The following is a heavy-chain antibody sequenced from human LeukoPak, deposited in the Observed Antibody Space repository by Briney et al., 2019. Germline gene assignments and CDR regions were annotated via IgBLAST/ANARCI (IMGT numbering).Heavy chain of an antibody. V-gene: IGHV3-7*03. CDR3: AKDIADSSGYYYWGYFDY. D-gene: IGHD3-22*01. J-gene: IGHJ4*02. Sequence: GGSLRLSCAASGFTFSSYWMSWVRQAPGKGLEWVANIKQDGSEKYYVDSVKGRFTISGDNAKNSLYLQMNSLRAEDTALYYCAKDIADSSGYYYWGYFDYWGQGTLVTVSS. CDR1: GFTFSSYW. CDR2: IKQDGSEK.